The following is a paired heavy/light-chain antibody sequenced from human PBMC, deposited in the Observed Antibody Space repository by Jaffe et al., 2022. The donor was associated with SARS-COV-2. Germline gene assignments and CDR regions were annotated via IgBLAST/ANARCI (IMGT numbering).Light chain of an antibody. CDR1: QSLLHSDGKTY. V-gene: IGKV2D-29*01. CDR2: EVS. J-gene: IGKJ4*01. Sequence: DIVMTQTPLSLSVTPGQPASISCKSSQSLLHSDGKTYLYWYLQKPGQPPQLLIYEVSNRFSGVPDRFSGSGSGTDFTLKISRVEAEDVGIYYCMQSMQIGTAFGGGTKVEIK. CDR3: MQSMQIGTA.
Heavy chain of an antibody. CDR2: IYSGGAT. J-gene: IGHJ4*02. Sequence: EVQLVESGGGLVQPGGSLRLSCAASGFTVSTNYMTWVRQAPGKGLEWVSVIYSGGATNYADSVKGRFTISRDHSNNTLYLQMNSLRPEDTAVYYCADHWRWGHWGQGTLVTVSS. D-gene: IGHD2-8*02. CDR1: GFTVSTNY. V-gene: IGHV3-66*02. CDR3: ADHWRWGH.